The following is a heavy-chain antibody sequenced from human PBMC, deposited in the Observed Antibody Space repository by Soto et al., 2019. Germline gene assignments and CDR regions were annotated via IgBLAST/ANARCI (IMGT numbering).Heavy chain of an antibody. D-gene: IGHD2-8*01. CDR3: ARCLYLVNSPPSGYYYSGMNV. Sequence: ASVKVSCKASGGTFSSYAISWVRQAPGQGLEWMGGIIPIFGTANYAQKFQGRVTITADESTSTAYMELSSLRSEDTAVYYCARCLYLVNSPPSGYYYSGMNVWGQGTTVTCSS. V-gene: IGHV1-69*13. CDR1: GGTFSSYA. CDR2: IIPIFGTA. J-gene: IGHJ6*02.